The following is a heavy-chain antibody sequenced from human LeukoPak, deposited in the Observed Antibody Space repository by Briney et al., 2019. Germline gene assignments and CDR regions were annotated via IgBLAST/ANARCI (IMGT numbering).Heavy chain of an antibody. V-gene: IGHV1-2*02. CDR2: MNPNSGAT. D-gene: IGHD6-13*01. CDR1: GYTFTAYY. Sequence: ASVKVSCKASGYTFTAYYIHWVRQAPGQGLEWMGWMNPNSGATNYAQEFQGRVTMTRDTSISTAYMELSRLTSDDTAVYYCARDRSSSNGVNAFDILGQGTMVTVSS. CDR3: ARDRSSSNGVNAFDI. J-gene: IGHJ3*02.